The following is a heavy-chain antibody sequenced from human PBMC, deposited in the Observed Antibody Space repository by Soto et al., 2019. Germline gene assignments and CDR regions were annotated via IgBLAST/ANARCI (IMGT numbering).Heavy chain of an antibody. D-gene: IGHD1-1*01. J-gene: IGHJ1*01. Sequence: QIQLVQSGAEVKKPGASVQVSCKASGYNFFDYGVRWGRQAPGQGLEWMGWVSPKSGNTDYARKVQGRVTMTTDISTSTAYMELRGLISDDTGVYYCARGRTVSSIGPLLVWGQGPLVSVSS. V-gene: IGHV1-18*01. CDR2: VSPKSGNT. CDR1: GYNFFDYG. CDR3: ARGRTVSSIGPLLV.